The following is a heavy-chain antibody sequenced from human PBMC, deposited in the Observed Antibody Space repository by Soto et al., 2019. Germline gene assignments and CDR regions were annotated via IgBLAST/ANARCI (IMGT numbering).Heavy chain of an antibody. D-gene: IGHD1-20*01. CDR1: GGSISSSNW. J-gene: IGHJ6*02. Sequence: SETLSLTCAVSGGSISSSNWWSWVRQPPGKGLEWIGEIYHSGSTNYNPSRKSRVTISVDKSKNQFSLKLSSGTVADTAVYYCARHLEYNWNSYLYGMDVWGQGTTVTVSS. CDR2: IYHSGST. CDR3: ARHLEYNWNSYLYGMDV. V-gene: IGHV4-4*02.